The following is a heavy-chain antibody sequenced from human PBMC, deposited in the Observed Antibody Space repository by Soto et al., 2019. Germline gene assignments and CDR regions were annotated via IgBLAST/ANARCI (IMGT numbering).Heavy chain of an antibody. V-gene: IGHV4-4*02. Sequence: PSETLSLTCTVSGGSISGTIWWCWGRQSPGKGLEWIGEIYHSGSTYYNPSLKSQVTISVDKSNSQSSLKLSSVTASDTAVYYCLRGLVTGSQYSGGWYYLDAWGQGTQVTVSS. CDR2: IYHSGST. CDR1: GGSISGTIW. CDR3: LRGLVTGSQYSGGWYYLDA. J-gene: IGHJ4*02. D-gene: IGHD2-21*02.